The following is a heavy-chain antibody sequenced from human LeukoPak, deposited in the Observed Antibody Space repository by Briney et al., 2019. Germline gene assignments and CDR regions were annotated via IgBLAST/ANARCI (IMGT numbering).Heavy chain of an antibody. CDR2: INWNGGST. V-gene: IGHV3-20*04. J-gene: IGHJ6*03. CDR1: GFTFDDYG. D-gene: IGHD3-16*01. Sequence: GGSLRLSCAASGFTFDDYGMTWVRQAPGKGLEWVSGINWNGGSTGYADSVKGRFTISRDNAKNSLYLQMNSLRAEDTALYYCARSKRLGYHYMDVWGKGTTVTISS. CDR3: ARSKRLGYHYMDV.